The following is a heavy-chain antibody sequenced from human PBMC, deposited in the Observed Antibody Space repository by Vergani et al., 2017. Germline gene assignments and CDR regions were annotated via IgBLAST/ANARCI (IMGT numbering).Heavy chain of an antibody. D-gene: IGHD2-15*01. CDR2: INNDGHT. V-gene: IGHV4-34*02. Sequence: QVQLQQWGAGVVKPSGTLSLTCAVFGESFSSFYWSWIRQPPGKGLEWVGEINNDGHTNYNPSLESRVTVSRDTAKNPFSLNLMSVTAADTAWYYCAVRPRVNLVGGEIVTKRTFDYWSQRGLVTVSS. J-gene: IGHJ4*02. CDR3: AVRPRVNLVGGEIVTKRTFDY. CDR1: GESFSSFY.